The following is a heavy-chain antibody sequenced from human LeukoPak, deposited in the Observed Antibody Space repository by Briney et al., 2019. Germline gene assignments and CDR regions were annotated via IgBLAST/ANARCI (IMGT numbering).Heavy chain of an antibody. CDR1: GFTVNNNY. J-gene: IGHJ6*02. CDR3: ARGFGKVAANVFGGYTMDV. D-gene: IGHD6-6*01. Sequence: GVSLRLSCAASGFTVNNNYMSWVRQAPGKGLEWVSLIYTSGSTSYAASAKGRLTISRDNSKNTLYLQMNSLRHEDTAVYYCARGFGKVAANVFGGYTMDVWGQGTTVTVSS. CDR2: IYTSGST. V-gene: IGHV3-66*02.